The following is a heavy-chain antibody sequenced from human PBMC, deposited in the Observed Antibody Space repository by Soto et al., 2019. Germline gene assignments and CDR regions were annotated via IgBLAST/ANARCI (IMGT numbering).Heavy chain of an antibody. D-gene: IGHD3-3*01. J-gene: IGHJ5*02. CDR2: MKPSSGKT. Sequence: ASVKVSCKASGYVFSTYDINWVRQAPGQGLEWMGWMKPSSGKTGYAQKFQGRVTLTRNTSISTAYLELSSLRSEDTAVYYCARDPTYDFWTAYPGGFDPWGQGTLVTVSS. V-gene: IGHV1-8*01. CDR1: GYVFSTYD. CDR3: ARDPTYDFWTAYPGGFDP.